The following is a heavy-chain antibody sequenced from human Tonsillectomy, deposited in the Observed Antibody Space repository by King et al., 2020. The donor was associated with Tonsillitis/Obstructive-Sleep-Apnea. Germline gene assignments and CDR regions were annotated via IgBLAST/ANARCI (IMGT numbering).Heavy chain of an antibody. CDR3: ARDGLGEFSSTFFY. D-gene: IGHD3-16*02. Sequence: VQLQESGPGLVKPSETLSLTCTVSGGSISSYYWSWIRQPPGKGLEWIGYIYYSGSTNYNPSLKSRVTISVDTSKNQFSLKLSSVTAADTAVYYCARDGLGEFSSTFFYWGQGTLVTVSS. V-gene: IGHV4-59*01. J-gene: IGHJ4*02. CDR2: IYYSGST. CDR1: GGSISSYY.